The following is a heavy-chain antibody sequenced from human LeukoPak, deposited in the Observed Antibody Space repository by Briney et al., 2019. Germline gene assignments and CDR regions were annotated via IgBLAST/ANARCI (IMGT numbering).Heavy chain of an antibody. Sequence: SETLSLTCAVYGGSFSGYYWSWIRQPPGKGLEWIGEINHSGSTNYNPSLKSRVTISVDTSKNQFSLKLSSVTDADTAVYYYPRARAHIVVVPACRWFDPWGQRTLVTVSS. D-gene: IGHD2-2*01. CDR1: GGSFSGYY. CDR2: INHSGST. CDR3: PRARAHIVVVPACRWFDP. V-gene: IGHV4-34*01. J-gene: IGHJ5*02.